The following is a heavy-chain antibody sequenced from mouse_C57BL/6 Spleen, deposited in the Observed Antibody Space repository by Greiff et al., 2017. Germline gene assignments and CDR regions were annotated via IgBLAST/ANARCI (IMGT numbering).Heavy chain of an antibody. Sequence: QVQLQQSGPELVKPGASVKLSCKASGYTFTSYDINWVKQRPGQGLEWIGWIYPRDGSTKYNEKFKGKATLTVDTSSSTAYMELHRLTSEDSAVYFCARDPYDYDGGYFDVWGTGTTVTVSS. CDR1: GYTFTSYD. V-gene: IGHV1-85*01. J-gene: IGHJ1*03. D-gene: IGHD2-4*01. CDR2: IYPRDGST. CDR3: ARDPYDYDGGYFDV.